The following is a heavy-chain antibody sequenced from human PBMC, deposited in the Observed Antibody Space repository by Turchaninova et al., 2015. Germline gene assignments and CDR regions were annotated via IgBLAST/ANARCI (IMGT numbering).Heavy chain of an antibody. D-gene: IGHD6-19*01. CDR3: ARDQWLVVRSGSYFDY. CDR2: LSYDGRVK. CDR1: GFTFSSYA. J-gene: IGHJ4*02. V-gene: IGHV3-30*04. Sequence: QVQLVESGGGVVQPGRSLRLSCAASGFTFSSYAIHWVRQAPGKGLAWGAVLSYDGRVKDYVESVKGRFTISRDNSKNSLYLQMNNLRAEDTAVYYWARDQWLVVRSGSYFDYWGQGILVTVSS.